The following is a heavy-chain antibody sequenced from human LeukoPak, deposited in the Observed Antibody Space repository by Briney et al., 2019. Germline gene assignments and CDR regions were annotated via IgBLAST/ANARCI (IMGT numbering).Heavy chain of an antibody. J-gene: IGHJ4*02. CDR1: GFNFDDYG. V-gene: IGHV3-48*03. CDR2: ISSSGSTI. D-gene: IGHD2-2*03. Sequence: GGSLRLSCAASGFNFDDYGMNWVRQAPGKGLERVSYISSSGSTIYYADSVKGRFTISRDNAKNSLYLQMNSLRAEDTAVYYCASGYCSSTSCAPPFDYWGQGTLVTVSS. CDR3: ASGYCSSTSCAPPFDY.